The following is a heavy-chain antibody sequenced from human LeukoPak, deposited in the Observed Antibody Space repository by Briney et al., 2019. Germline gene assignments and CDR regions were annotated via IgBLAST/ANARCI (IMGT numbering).Heavy chain of an antibody. CDR3: ARLTPDTAMVVDY. D-gene: IGHD5-18*01. V-gene: IGHV4-39*01. J-gene: IGHJ4*02. Sequence: PSETLSLTCTVSGGSISSSSYYWGWLRQPPGKGLEWIGSIYYSGSTYYNPSLKSRVTISVDTSKNQFSLKLSSVTAADTAVYYCARLTPDTAMVVDYWGQGTLVTVSS. CDR2: IYYSGST. CDR1: GGSISSSSYY.